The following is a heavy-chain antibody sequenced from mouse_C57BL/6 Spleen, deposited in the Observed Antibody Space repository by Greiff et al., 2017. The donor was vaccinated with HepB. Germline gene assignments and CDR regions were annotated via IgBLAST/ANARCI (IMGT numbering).Heavy chain of an antibody. Sequence: EVQLQESGPGLVKPSQTVFLTCTVPGISITTGNYRWSWLRQFPGHKLEWIGYIYYSGTITYNPSLTSRTTITRDTPKNQFFLEMNSLTAEDTATYDCARLRYREGYFDYWGQGTTLTVSS. CDR3: ARLRYREGYFDY. J-gene: IGHJ2*01. V-gene: IGHV3-5*01. CDR2: IYYSGTI. CDR1: GISITTGNYR. D-gene: IGHD1-1*01.